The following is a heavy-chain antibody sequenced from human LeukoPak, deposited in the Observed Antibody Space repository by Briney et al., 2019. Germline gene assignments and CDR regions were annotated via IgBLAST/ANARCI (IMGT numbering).Heavy chain of an antibody. Sequence: PSETLSLTCAVYGGSFSGYYWSWIRQPPGKGLEWIGEINHSGGTNYNPSLKSRVTISVDTSKNQFSLKLSSVTAADTAVYYCARGRRYCSSTSCYTQKAYYFDYWGQGTLVTVSS. V-gene: IGHV4-34*01. CDR3: ARGRRYCSSTSCYTQKAYYFDY. D-gene: IGHD2-2*02. CDR1: GGSFSGYY. CDR2: INHSGGT. J-gene: IGHJ4*02.